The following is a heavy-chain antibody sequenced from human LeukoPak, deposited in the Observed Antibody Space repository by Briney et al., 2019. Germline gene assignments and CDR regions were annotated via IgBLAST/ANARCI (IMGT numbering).Heavy chain of an antibody. CDR3: AKDWGYGSGTYYPH. Sequence: GGSLRLSCAASGFTFSSNSMNWVRQAPGRGLEWVSVITNNGATTYYADSVKGRFTISRDNSKSMLYLQMNSLRAEDTAVYYCAKDWGYGSGTYYPHWGQGALVTVSS. J-gene: IGHJ4*02. CDR2: ITNNGATT. D-gene: IGHD3-10*01. CDR1: GFTFSSNS. V-gene: IGHV3-23*01.